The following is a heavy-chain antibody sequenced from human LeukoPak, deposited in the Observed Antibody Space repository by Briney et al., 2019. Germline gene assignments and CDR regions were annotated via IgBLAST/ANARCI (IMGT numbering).Heavy chain of an antibody. CDR3: AKSSSSGYYYVFDY. CDR2: ISGSGGST. V-gene: IGHV3-23*01. Sequence: GGSLRLSCAASGFTFDDYGMSWVRQAPGKGLEWVSAISGSGGSTYYADSVKGRFTISRDNSKNTLYLQMNSLRAEDTAVYYCAKSSSSGYYYVFDYWGQGTLVTVSS. D-gene: IGHD3-22*01. CDR1: GFTFDDYG. J-gene: IGHJ4*02.